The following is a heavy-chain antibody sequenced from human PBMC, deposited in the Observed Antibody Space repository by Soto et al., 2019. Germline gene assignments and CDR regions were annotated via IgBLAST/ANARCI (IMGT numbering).Heavy chain of an antibody. CDR1: GFTFSSYA. CDR2: ISYDGSNK. CDR3: ARDHRAGRWLQKTPEPHAFDI. V-gene: IGHV3-30-3*01. J-gene: IGHJ3*02. Sequence: GESLKISCAASGFTFSSYAMHWVRQAPGKGLEWVAVISYDGSNKYYADSVKGRFTISRDNSKNTLYLQMNSLRAEDTAVYYCARDHRAGRWLQKTPEPHAFDIWGQGTMVTVSS. D-gene: IGHD3-10*01.